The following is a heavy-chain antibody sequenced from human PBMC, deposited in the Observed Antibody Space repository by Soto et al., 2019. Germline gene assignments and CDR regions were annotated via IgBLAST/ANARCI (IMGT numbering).Heavy chain of an antibody. J-gene: IGHJ4*02. CDR2: INPNSGGT. Sequence: ASVKVSCKASGYTFTGYYMHWVRQAPGQGLEWMGWINPNSGGTNYAQKFQGWVTMTRDTSISTAYMELSRLRSDDTAVYYCARGGSAQTSGAPDYWGQGTLVTVSS. CDR1: GYTFTGYY. CDR3: ARGGSAQTSGAPDY. V-gene: IGHV1-2*04. D-gene: IGHD2-15*01.